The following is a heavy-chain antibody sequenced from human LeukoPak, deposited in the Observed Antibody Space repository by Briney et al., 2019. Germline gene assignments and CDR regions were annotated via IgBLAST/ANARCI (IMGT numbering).Heavy chain of an antibody. V-gene: IGHV4-59*12. J-gene: IGHJ5*02. CDR2: IYYSGST. CDR3: ARGASNYGSFWFDP. CDR1: GVSISSYY. Sequence: SETLSLTCTVSGVSISSYYWSWIRQPPGKGLEWVGYIYYSGSTNYNPSLKSRVTISVDTSKNQFSLKLNSVTAADTAVYYCARGASNYGSFWFDPWGQGTLVTVSS. D-gene: IGHD4-11*01.